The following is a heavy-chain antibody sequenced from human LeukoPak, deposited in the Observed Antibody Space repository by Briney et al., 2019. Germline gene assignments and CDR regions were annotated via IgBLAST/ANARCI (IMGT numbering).Heavy chain of an antibody. Sequence: SETLSLTCTVSGGSISSYYWSWIRQPPGKGLEWIGYIYYSGSTNYNPSLKSRVTISVDTSKNQFSLKLSSVTAADTAVYYCAKAGGWVGYSSVQHFDQWGKGTLVTVSS. V-gene: IGHV4-59*01. J-gene: IGHJ4*02. CDR1: GGSISSYY. CDR3: AKAGGWVGYSSVQHFDQ. D-gene: IGHD5-18*01. CDR2: IYYSGST.